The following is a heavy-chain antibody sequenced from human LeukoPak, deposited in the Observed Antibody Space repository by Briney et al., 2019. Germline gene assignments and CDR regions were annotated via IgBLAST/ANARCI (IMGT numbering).Heavy chain of an antibody. D-gene: IGHD3-10*01. J-gene: IGHJ5*02. V-gene: IGHV3-33*01. CDR1: GFTFSSYG. Sequence: GRSLRLSCAASGFTFSSYGMRWVRQAPGKGLEWVAVIWYDGSNKYYVDSVKGRFTISRDNSKNTLYLQMNSLRAEDTAVYYCARAARSLLWDWFDPWGQGTLVTVSS. CDR2: IWYDGSNK. CDR3: ARAARSLLWDWFDP.